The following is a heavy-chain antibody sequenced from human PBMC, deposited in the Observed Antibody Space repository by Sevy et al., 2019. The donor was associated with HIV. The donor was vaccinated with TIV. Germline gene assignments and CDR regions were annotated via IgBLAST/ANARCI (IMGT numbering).Heavy chain of an antibody. D-gene: IGHD2-15*01. V-gene: IGHV3-48*01. CDR1: GFIFSNYY. CDR3: ARVRDRYCSGGSCYYGYFFDY. Sequence: GGSLRLSCAASGFIFSNYYMTWVRQAPGKGLEWVSYISDRSDTISYADSVKGRFTISRDNAKNALYLQMSGLRGEETAVYYCARVRDRYCSGGSCYYGYFFDYWGQGTLVTVSS. J-gene: IGHJ4*02. CDR2: ISDRSDTI.